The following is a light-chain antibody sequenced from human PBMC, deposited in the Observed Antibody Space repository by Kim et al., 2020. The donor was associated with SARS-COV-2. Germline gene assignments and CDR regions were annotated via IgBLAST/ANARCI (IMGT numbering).Light chain of an antibody. CDR2: RAS. Sequence: DIQMTQSPSTLSTSVGDRVTITCRASQSIRIYLAWYQQKPGKAPKLLIYRASRLETGVPSRFSGSGSGTEFTLTISSLQPDDSAIYYCQHYDAYPLTFGGRTKVDIK. CDR1: QSIRIY. CDR3: QHYDAYPLT. V-gene: IGKV1-5*03. J-gene: IGKJ4*01.